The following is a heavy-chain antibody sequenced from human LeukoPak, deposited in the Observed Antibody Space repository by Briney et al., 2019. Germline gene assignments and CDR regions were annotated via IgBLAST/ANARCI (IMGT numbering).Heavy chain of an antibody. V-gene: IGHV3-23*01. Sequence: GGSLRLSCAASGFTFSSYAMSWVRQAPGKGLEWVSAISGSGGSTYYADSVKGRFTISRDNSKNTLYLQMDSLRAEDTAVYYCAEVQWSGGRYFDYWGQGTLVTVSS. CDR3: AEVQWSGGRYFDY. CDR1: GFTFSSYA. D-gene: IGHD3-3*01. CDR2: ISGSGGST. J-gene: IGHJ4*02.